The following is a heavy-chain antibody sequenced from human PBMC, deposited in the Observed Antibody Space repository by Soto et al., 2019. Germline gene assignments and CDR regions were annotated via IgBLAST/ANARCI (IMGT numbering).Heavy chain of an antibody. CDR1: GYTFTSYG. Sequence: ASVKVSCKASGYTFTSYGISWVRQAPGQGLEWMGWISAYNGNTNYAQKLQGRVTMTTDTSTSTAYMELSSLRSEDTAVYYCARHDCISSSCYYYYYYGMDVWGQGTSVTVSS. J-gene: IGHJ6*02. D-gene: IGHD2-2*01. CDR3: ARHDCISSSCYYYYYYGMDV. CDR2: ISAYNGNT. V-gene: IGHV1-18*01.